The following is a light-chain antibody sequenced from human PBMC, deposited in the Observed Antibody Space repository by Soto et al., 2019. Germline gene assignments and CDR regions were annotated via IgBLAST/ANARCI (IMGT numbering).Light chain of an antibody. V-gene: IGKV3-11*01. CDR1: QSVRSY. CDR3: QQRSDWPST. CDR2: DAS. J-gene: IGKJ4*01. Sequence: EIVLTQSPATLSLSPGDRATLSCRASQSVRSYLAWYQQKPGQAPRLLIYDASNRAPGIPARFSGSGSGTDFTLTISSLEPEDFAVYYCQQRSDWPSTCGGGTKVEIK.